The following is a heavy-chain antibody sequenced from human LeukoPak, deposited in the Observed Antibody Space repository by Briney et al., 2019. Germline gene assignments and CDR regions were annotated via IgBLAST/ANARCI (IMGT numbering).Heavy chain of an antibody. CDR2: ISSSSGAI. CDR3: ASGQGSNWYYYFDY. Sequence: PGGSLRLSCAAPEFSFSYYNMPWVRQAPGKGLDWVSYISSSSGAIYYADSVKGRFTISRDNAKNSLYLQMNSLRAEDTAVFYCASGQGSNWYYYFDYWGQGTLVTVSS. V-gene: IGHV3-48*01. CDR1: EFSFSYYN. J-gene: IGHJ4*02. D-gene: IGHD6-13*01.